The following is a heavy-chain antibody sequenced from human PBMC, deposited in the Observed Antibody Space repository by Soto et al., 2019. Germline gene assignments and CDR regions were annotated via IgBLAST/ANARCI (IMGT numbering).Heavy chain of an antibody. Sequence: GGSLRPSCSASGFTFTTYSLNWVRPAPGKGREWASSISSSSSNIYYAHSVKGRFTISRDNAKNPLYLQMNSLRAEDTAVYYCARVLSSGGAVAGFYFDYWGQGTLVTVSS. V-gene: IGHV3-21*01. CDR1: GFTFTTYS. CDR2: ISSSSSNI. J-gene: IGHJ4*02. D-gene: IGHD6-19*01. CDR3: ARVLSSGGAVAGFYFDY.